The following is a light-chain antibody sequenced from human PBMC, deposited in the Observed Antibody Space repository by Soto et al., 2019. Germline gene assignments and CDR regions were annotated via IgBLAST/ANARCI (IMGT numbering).Light chain of an antibody. J-gene: IGKJ5*01. Sequence: EIVMTQSPATLSVSPGGRATLSCRASQGVSRKLAWYQHKPGQAPRLLISGASTGATGIPARFSGSGSGTDFTLTISSLEPEDFALYYCQQRNTWPPITFGQGTRLEIK. CDR1: QGVSRK. V-gene: IGKV3-11*01. CDR3: QQRNTWPPIT. CDR2: GAS.